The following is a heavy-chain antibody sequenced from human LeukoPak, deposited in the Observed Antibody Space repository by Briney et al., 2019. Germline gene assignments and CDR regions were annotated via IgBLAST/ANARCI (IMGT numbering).Heavy chain of an antibody. CDR2: ISYDGSNK. CDR1: GFTFSSYG. D-gene: IGHD1-26*01. Sequence: GGSLRLSCAASGFTFSSYGMHWVRQAPGKGLEWVAVISYDGSNKYYADSVKGRFTTSRDNSKNTLYLQMNSLRAEDTAVYYCAKDKWYSGSYLPYYFDYWGQGTLVTVSS. V-gene: IGHV3-30*18. CDR3: AKDKWYSGSYLPYYFDY. J-gene: IGHJ4*02.